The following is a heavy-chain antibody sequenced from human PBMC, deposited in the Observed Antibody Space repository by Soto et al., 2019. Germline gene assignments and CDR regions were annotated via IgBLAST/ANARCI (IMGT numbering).Heavy chain of an antibody. CDR1: GFTFDDYA. J-gene: IGHJ4*02. D-gene: IGHD4-17*01. V-gene: IGHV3-9*01. CDR3: AKDASDYGDYNFDY. CDR2: ISWNSGSI. Sequence: EVQLVESGGGLVQPGRSLRLSCAASGFTFDDYAMHWVRQAPVKGLEWVSGISWNSGSIGYADSVKGRFTISRDNAKSSLYLQMNSLRAEDTALYYCAKDASDYGDYNFDYWGQGTLVTVSS.